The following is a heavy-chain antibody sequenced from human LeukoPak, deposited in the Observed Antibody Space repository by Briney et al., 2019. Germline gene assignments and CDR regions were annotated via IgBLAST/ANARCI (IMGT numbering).Heavy chain of an antibody. J-gene: IGHJ6*03. CDR3: AKDGGTHGEYYSYYMDV. Sequence: PGGSLRLSCAASGFTFSTYGMHWVRQAPGKGLEWVAFIRHDGSNKYADSVKGRFTISRDNSKNTLFLQMNSLRAEDTAVYYCAKDGGTHGEYYSYYMDVWGKGTTVTVSS. CDR1: GFTFSTYG. CDR2: IRHDGSNK. D-gene: IGHD2-15*01. V-gene: IGHV3-30*02.